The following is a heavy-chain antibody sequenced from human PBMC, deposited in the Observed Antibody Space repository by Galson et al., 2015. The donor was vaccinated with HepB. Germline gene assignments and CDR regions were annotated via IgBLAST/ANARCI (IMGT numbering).Heavy chain of an antibody. Sequence: SLRLSCAASGFTFSGSAMHWVRQASGKGLEWVGRIRSKAHTYATAYAASVTGRFTISRDDSKNTAYLQMNSLKTEDTAVYYCTRHGPGRDYGDFGAFDVWGQGTMVTVSS. CDR1: GFTFSGSA. V-gene: IGHV3-73*01. CDR2: IRSKAHTYAT. D-gene: IGHD4-17*01. J-gene: IGHJ3*01. CDR3: TRHGPGRDYGDFGAFDV.